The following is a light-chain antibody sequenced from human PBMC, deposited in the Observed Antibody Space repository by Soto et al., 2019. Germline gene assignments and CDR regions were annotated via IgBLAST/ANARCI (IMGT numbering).Light chain of an antibody. J-gene: IGLJ2*01. CDR1: SSDVGSYNL. CDR3: CSYACSSTFVV. Sequence: QSALTQPASVSGSPGQSITISCTGTSSDVGSYNLVSWYQQHPGKAPKLMIYEGSKRPSGVSNRFSGSKSGNTASLTISGLQADDEADYYCCSYACSSTFVVVGGGTKLTAL. CDR2: EGS. V-gene: IGLV2-23*03.